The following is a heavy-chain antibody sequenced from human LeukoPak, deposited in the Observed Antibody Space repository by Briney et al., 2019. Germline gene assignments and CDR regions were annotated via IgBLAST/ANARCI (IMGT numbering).Heavy chain of an antibody. J-gene: IGHJ4*02. CDR3: ARADSSGNDY. CDR2: INHSGST. CDR1: GGSFSGYY. V-gene: IGHV4-34*01. D-gene: IGHD3-22*01. Sequence: PSETLSLTCAVYGGSFSGYYWSWIRQPPGKGLEWIGEINHSGSTNYNPSLKSRVTISVDTSKNQFSPKLSSVTAADTAVYYCARADSSGNDYWGQGTLVTVSS.